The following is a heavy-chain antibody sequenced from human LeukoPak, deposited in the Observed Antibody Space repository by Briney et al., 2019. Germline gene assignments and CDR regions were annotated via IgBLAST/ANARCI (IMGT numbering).Heavy chain of an antibody. D-gene: IGHD3-9*01. V-gene: IGHV3-74*01. J-gene: IGHJ3*02. Sequence: GGSLRLSCSASGFTFDDYAMHWVRQAPGKGLVWVSRINSDGSSTSYADSVKGRFTISRDNAKNTLYLQMNSLRAEDTVFFQAEDGIRYFDWLFPPDAFDIWGQGTMVTVSS. CDR2: INSDGSST. CDR1: GFTFDDYA. CDR3: EDGIRYFDWLFPPDAFDI.